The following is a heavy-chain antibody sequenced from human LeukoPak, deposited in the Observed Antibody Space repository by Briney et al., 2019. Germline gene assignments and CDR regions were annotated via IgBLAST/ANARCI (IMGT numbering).Heavy chain of an antibody. V-gene: IGHV3-23*01. Sequence: GGSLRLSCAASGFTFSSYGMSWVRQAPGKGLEWVSAISGSGGSTYYADSVKGRFTISRDNSKNTLYLQMNSLRAEDTAVYYCAKDRDSSGYYEDAFDIWGQGTMVTVSS. CDR2: ISGSGGST. CDR1: GFTFSSYG. J-gene: IGHJ3*02. CDR3: AKDRDSSGYYEDAFDI. D-gene: IGHD3-22*01.